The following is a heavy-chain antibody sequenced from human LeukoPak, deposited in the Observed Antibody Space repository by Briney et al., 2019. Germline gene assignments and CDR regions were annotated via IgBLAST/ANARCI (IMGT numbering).Heavy chain of an antibody. V-gene: IGHV3-20*04. CDR2: INWNGGST. Sequence: GGSLRLSCAASGFTFDDYGMSWVRQAPGKGLEWVSGINWNGGSTGYADSVKGRFTISRDNAKNPLYLQMNSLRAEDTALYYCAREGFSCGYYSDTFDYWGQGTLVTVSS. J-gene: IGHJ4*02. CDR1: GFTFDDYG. D-gene: IGHD3-22*01. CDR3: AREGFSCGYYSDTFDY.